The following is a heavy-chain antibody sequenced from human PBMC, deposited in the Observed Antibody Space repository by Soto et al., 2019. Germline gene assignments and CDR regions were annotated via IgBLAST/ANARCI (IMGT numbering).Heavy chain of an antibody. CDR3: AKRETEPIGAAGTSIDY. D-gene: IGHD6-13*01. CDR1: GFTFSSHA. J-gene: IGHJ4*02. Sequence: EVQLLESGGGLVQPGGSLRLSCAASGFTFSSHATSWVRQAPGKGLEWVSAISGSGGSTFYADSVKGRFTISRDNSKNMLFLQMNSLRAEDTAVYYCAKRETEPIGAAGTSIDYWGQGTLVTVSS. V-gene: IGHV3-23*01. CDR2: ISGSGGST.